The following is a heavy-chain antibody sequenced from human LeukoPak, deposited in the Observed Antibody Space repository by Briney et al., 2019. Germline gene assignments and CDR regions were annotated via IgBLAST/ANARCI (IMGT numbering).Heavy chain of an antibody. J-gene: IGHJ4*02. D-gene: IGHD5-24*01. CDR3: AGGKRWLQLDY. V-gene: IGHV3-30-3*01. Sequence: AGRSLRLSCAASGFTFSSYAMHWVRQAPGKGLEWVAVISYDGSNKYYADSVKSRFTISRDNSKNTLYLQMNSLRAEDTAVYYCAGGKRWLQLDYWGQGTLVTVSS. CDR1: GFTFSSYA. CDR2: ISYDGSNK.